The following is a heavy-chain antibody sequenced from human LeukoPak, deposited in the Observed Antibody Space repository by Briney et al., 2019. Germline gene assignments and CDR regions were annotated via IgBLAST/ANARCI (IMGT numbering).Heavy chain of an antibody. CDR2: TSGDGGST. V-gene: IGHV3-43*02. J-gene: IGHJ3*02. CDR1: GFTFDDYA. D-gene: IGHD2-21*02. Sequence: GGSLRLSCAASGFTFDDYAMHWVRQAPGKGLEWVSLTSGDGGSTYYADPVKGRFTISRDNSKNSLYLQMNSLRTEDTALYYCAKTYCGGDCYSRALAFDIWGQGTMVTVSS. CDR3: AKTYCGGDCYSRALAFDI.